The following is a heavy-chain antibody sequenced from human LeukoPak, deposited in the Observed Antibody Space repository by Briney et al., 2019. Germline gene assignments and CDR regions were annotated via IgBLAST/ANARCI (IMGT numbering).Heavy chain of an antibody. CDR3: ARGSDFWFDP. CDR2: IYYSGST. Sequence: SETLSLTCTVSGGSISSSSYYWGWIRQPPGKGLEWIGSIYYSGSTYYNPSLKSRVTISVDTSKNQFSLKLSSVTAADTAVYYCARGSDFWFDPWGKDNLVRVSS. D-gene: IGHD2-21*02. CDR1: GGSISSSSYY. J-gene: IGHJ5*02. V-gene: IGHV4-39*07.